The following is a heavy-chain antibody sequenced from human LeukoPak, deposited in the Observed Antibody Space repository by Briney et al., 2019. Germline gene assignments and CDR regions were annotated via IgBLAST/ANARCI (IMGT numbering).Heavy chain of an antibody. CDR1: GYTFTSYD. V-gene: IGHV1-8*01. J-gene: IGHJ6*02. Sequence: ASVKVSCKASGYTFTSYDINWVRQATGQGLEWMGWMNPNSGNTGYAQKLQGRVTMTRNTSISTAYMELSSLRSEDTAVYYCARILDFWSGPTPSYYYGMDVWGQGTTVTVSS. CDR2: MNPNSGNT. CDR3: ARILDFWSGPTPSYYYGMDV. D-gene: IGHD3-3*01.